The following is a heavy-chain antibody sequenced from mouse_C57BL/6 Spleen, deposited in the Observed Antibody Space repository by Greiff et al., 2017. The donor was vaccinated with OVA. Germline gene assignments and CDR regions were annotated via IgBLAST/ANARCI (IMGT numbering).Heavy chain of an antibody. Sequence: EVKLVESGGGLVQSGRSLRLSCATSGFTFSGFYMGWVRQAPGKGLEWIAASRNKANAYTTEYSASVKGRFLVSRDTSQSILYLQMKDLGAEDTAIYDCARDATGRFAYWGQGTLVTVSA. CDR2: SRNKANAYTT. J-gene: IGHJ3*01. V-gene: IGHV7-1*01. CDR3: ARDATGRFAY. CDR1: GFTFSGFY. D-gene: IGHD4-1*01.